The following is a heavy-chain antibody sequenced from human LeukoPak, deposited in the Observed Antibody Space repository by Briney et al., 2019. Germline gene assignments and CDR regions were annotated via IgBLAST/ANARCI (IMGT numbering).Heavy chain of an antibody. Sequence: PGGSLRLSCAASGFTFSSYAMSWVRQAPGPGLEWVSAISGSGGSTYYADSVKGRFTISRDNSKNTLYLQMNSLRAEDTAVYYCAKDLGSGWYFDYWGQGTLVTVSS. CDR1: GFTFSSYA. D-gene: IGHD6-19*01. J-gene: IGHJ4*02. CDR3: AKDLGSGWYFDY. V-gene: IGHV3-23*01. CDR2: ISGSGGST.